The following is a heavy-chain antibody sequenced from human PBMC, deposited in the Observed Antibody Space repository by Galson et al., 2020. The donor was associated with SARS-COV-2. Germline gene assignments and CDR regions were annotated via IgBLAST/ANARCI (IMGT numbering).Heavy chain of an antibody. J-gene: IGHJ5*02. Sequence: ESLKISCAASGFTFSSYVMNWVRQAPGKGLEWVSIISDSGGSTYYADSVKGRFTISRDNSKNTLYLQMNSLRAEDTAVYYCAKAPVYSSSWSGVWFDPWGQGTLVTVSS. V-gene: IGHV3-23*01. CDR3: AKAPVYSSSWSGVWFDP. CDR1: GFTFSSYV. CDR2: ISDSGGST. D-gene: IGHD6-13*01.